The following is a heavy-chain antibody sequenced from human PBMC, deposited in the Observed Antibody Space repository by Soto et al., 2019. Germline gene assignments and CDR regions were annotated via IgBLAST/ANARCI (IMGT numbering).Heavy chain of an antibody. CDR3: ANGGKPSRLAAAGREIDAFDI. CDR2: ISYDGSNK. CDR1: GFTFSSYG. Sequence: QVQLVESGGGVVQPGRSLRLSCAASGFTFSSYGMHWVRQAPGKGLEWVAVISYDGSNKYYADSVKGRFTISRDNSKNTLYLQMNSLRAEDTTVYYCANGGKPSRLAAAGREIDAFDIWGQGTMVTVSS. V-gene: IGHV3-30*18. D-gene: IGHD6-13*01. J-gene: IGHJ3*02.